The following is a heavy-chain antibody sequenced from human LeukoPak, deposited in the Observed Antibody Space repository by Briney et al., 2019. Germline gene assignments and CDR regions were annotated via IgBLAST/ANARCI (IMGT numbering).Heavy chain of an antibody. J-gene: IGHJ4*02. CDR1: GFTFSSYG. V-gene: IGHV3-30*02. Sequence: QPGGSLRLSCAASGFTFSSYGMHWVRQAPGKGLEWVAFIRNDGSNKYYADSVKGRFTISRDNSKNTLYLQMNSLRAEDTAVYYCATTNSNSDYWGQGTLVTVSS. D-gene: IGHD4-11*01. CDR2: IRNDGSNK. CDR3: ATTNSNSDY.